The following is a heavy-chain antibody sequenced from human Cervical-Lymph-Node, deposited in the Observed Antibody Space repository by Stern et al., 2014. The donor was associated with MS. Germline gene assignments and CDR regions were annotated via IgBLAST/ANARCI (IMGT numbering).Heavy chain of an antibody. CDR3: AKDPGIVVVPAAAYFDY. D-gene: IGHD2-2*01. CDR2: NTYDGSNK. CDR1: GFTFSSYG. V-gene: IGHV3-30*18. J-gene: IGHJ4*02. Sequence: VQLVESGGGVVQPGRSLSLSCAASGFTFSSYGMHWVRQAPGKGLEWVAVNTYDGSNKYYADTVKGRFTIARDNSKNTLYLQMNSLRAEDTAVYYCAKDPGIVVVPAAAYFDYWGQGTLVTVSS.